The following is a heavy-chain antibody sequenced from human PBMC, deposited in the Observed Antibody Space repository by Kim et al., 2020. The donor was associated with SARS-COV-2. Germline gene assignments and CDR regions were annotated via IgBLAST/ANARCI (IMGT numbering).Heavy chain of an antibody. D-gene: IGHD2-2*01. Sequence: GGSLRLSCAASGFTFSSYWMSWVRQAPGKGLEWVANIKQDGSEKYYVDSVKGQFTISRDNAKNSLYLQMNSLRAEDTAVYYCARPHCSSTSCPLDVWGKGTTVTVSS. CDR1: GFTFSSYW. CDR2: IKQDGSEK. J-gene: IGHJ6*04. V-gene: IGHV3-7*01. CDR3: ARPHCSSTSCPLDV.